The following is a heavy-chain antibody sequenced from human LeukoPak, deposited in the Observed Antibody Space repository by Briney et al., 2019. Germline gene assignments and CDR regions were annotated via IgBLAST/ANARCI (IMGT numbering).Heavy chain of an antibody. V-gene: IGHV3-74*01. Sequence: GGSLRLSCAASGFTFSKYWMLWVRQAPGKGLESVSRINTDGTVTTCADSVKGRFTVSRGNADNTMFLQMNSVRDEDTAVYYCATKQWLAPPPDSWGQGTPVTVSS. CDR2: INTDGTVT. CDR1: GFTFSKYW. CDR3: ATKQWLAPPPDS. J-gene: IGHJ4*02. D-gene: IGHD6-19*01.